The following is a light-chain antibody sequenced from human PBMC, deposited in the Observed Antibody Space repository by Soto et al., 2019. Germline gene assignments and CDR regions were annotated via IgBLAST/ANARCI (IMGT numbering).Light chain of an antibody. CDR1: RSNIGAGYD. Sequence: VLTQPPSVSGAPGQRVTISCTGSRSNIGAGYDVHWYQQLPGTAPKLLIYGNTNRPSGVPDRFSGSKSGTSASLAITGLQAEDEADYYCQSFDSSLSGYVFGTGTKVTVL. CDR2: GNT. J-gene: IGLJ1*01. CDR3: QSFDSSLSGYV. V-gene: IGLV1-40*01.